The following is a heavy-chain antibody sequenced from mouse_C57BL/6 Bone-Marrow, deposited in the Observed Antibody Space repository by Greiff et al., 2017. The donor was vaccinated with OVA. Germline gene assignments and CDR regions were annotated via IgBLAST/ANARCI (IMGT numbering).Heavy chain of an antibody. D-gene: IGHD1-1*01. CDR1: GYTFTGYW. J-gene: IGHJ3*01. Sequence: QVQLQQSGAELMKPGASVKLSCKATGYTFTGYWIEWVKQRPGHGLEWIGEILPGSGSTNYNEKFQGKATFTADTSSNTAYMQLSSLTTEDSAIYDCARDYYGGCAYWGQGTLVTVSA. CDR3: ARDYYGGCAY. V-gene: IGHV1-9*01. CDR2: ILPGSGST.